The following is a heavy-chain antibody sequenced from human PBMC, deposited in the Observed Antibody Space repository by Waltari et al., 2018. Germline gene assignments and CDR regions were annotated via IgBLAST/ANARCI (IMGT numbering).Heavy chain of an antibody. D-gene: IGHD3-9*01. J-gene: IGHJ4*02. Sequence: QVQLQESGPGLGTPSPTLSLTRTVPGCPLRRGGYYRLVHRPPPGKGLGCDGYTYYSGSTYYNPSLKSRVTISVDTSKNQFSLKLSSVTAADTAVYYCARGGYDILTGYYIGEIDYWGQGTLVTVSS. CDR2: TYYSGST. CDR1: GCPLRRGGYY. V-gene: IGHV4-31*03. CDR3: ARGGYDILTGYYIGEIDY.